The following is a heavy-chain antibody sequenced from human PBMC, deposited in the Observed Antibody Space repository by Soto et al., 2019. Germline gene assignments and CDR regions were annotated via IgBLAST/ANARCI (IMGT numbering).Heavy chain of an antibody. CDR2: ISMSGANP. V-gene: IGHV3-23*02. D-gene: IGHD3-10*01. Sequence: EVQLLASGGGLVQPGGSLRLSCAATGFIFSNHDMGWVRQAPGKGLEWGAAISMSGANPYYGDSVKGRCTTSRDNSSNTMDLQMSSLRAEDTATYYCVKCGSVCRPGPDFWGQGTLVTVSS. CDR1: GFIFSNHD. CDR3: VKCGSVCRPGPDF. J-gene: IGHJ4*02.